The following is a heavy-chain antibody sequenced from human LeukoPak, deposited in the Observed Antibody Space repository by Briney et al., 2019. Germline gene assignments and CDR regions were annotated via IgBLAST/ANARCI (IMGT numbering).Heavy chain of an antibody. CDR2: IKRKSDGWTP. Sequence: GGSLRLSCAASGFTFSNAWMRWVRKAPGKGLEWVGRIKRKSDGWTPDSAAPVKGRFTISRDDSKDTLYLQMNSLKTEDTAVYYCATDLGGYYSGSGTYWGSLDYWGQGTVVTVSS. D-gene: IGHD3-10*01. CDR3: ATDLGGYYSGSGTYWGSLDY. V-gene: IGHV3-15*01. J-gene: IGHJ4*02. CDR1: GFTFSNAW.